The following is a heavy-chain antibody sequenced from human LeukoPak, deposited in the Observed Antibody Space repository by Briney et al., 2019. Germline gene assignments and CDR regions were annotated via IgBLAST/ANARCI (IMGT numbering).Heavy chain of an antibody. CDR2: IYYSGST. J-gene: IGHJ4*02. V-gene: IGHV4-59*01. CDR3: ARAAVRGSYNY. D-gene: IGHD1-26*01. Sequence: SETLSLTCTVSGGSISSYYWGWIRQPPGRGLEWIGYIYYSGSTYYNPSLQSRVTMSVDTSKNQFSLKLSSVTAADTAVYYCARAAVRGSYNYWGQGTLVTVSS. CDR1: GGSISSYY.